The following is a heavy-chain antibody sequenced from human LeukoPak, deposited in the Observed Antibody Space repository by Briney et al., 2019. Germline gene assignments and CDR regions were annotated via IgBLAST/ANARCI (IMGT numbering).Heavy chain of an antibody. V-gene: IGHV3-23*01. Sequence: PGGSLRLSCAASGFTFSSYAMSWVRQAPGKGLEWVSAISGSGGSTYYADSVKGRFTISRDNSKNTLYLQMNSLRAEDTAVYYCAKPLGYCSSTSCDYGMDVWGQGTTVTVSS. D-gene: IGHD2-2*01. CDR1: GFTFSSYA. J-gene: IGHJ6*02. CDR2: ISGSGGST. CDR3: AKPLGYCSSTSCDYGMDV.